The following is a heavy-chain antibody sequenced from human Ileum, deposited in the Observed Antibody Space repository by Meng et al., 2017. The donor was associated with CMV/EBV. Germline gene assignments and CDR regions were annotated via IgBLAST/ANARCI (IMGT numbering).Heavy chain of an antibody. V-gene: IGHV3-74*01. D-gene: IGHD7-27*01. CDR3: ARPSTGASTLAF. CDR1: GVTFRDYW. CDR2: INNDGNTA. J-gene: IGHJ4*02. Sequence: GESLKISCAASGVTFRDYWMHWVRQSPGKGLVWVSRINNDGNTADYADSVKGRLTISRDSTKNTLYLQMNSQRAEDTAVYYCARPSTGASTLAFWGQGTLVTVSS.